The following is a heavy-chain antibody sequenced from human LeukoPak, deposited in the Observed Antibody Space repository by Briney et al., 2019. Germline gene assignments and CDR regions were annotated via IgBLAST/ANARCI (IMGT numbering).Heavy chain of an antibody. D-gene: IGHD1-26*01. CDR2: IWYDGSNK. Sequence: PGGSLRLSCAASGFTFSSYGMHWVRQAPGKGLEWVAVIWYDGSNKYYADSVKGRFTISRDNSKNTLYLQMNSLRAEDTAVYYCAKDIIGATRFDYWGQGTLVTVSS. CDR1: GFTFSSYG. CDR3: AKDIIGATRFDY. J-gene: IGHJ4*02. V-gene: IGHV3-33*06.